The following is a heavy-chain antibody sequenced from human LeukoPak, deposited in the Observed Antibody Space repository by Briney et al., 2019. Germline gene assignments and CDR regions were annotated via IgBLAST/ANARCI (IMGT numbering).Heavy chain of an antibody. Sequence: TGGSLRLSCAASGFTVSSNYMNWVRQAPGKGLEWISYVGISSGNTKYADSVKGRFTISGDKAKNSLYLQMNSLRVEDTAVYYCARDTKYAFDNWGQGTLVTVSS. D-gene: IGHD2-2*01. CDR2: VGISSGNT. CDR1: GFTVSSNY. V-gene: IGHV3-11*06. CDR3: ARDTKYAFDN. J-gene: IGHJ4*02.